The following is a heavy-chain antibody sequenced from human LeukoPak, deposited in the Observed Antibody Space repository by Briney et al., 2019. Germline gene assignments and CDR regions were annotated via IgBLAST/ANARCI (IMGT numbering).Heavy chain of an antibody. D-gene: IGHD6-13*01. CDR1: GGPFSGYY. J-gene: IGHJ4*02. CDR3: ARDPDSSPGSGVDY. CDR2: INHSGST. Sequence: SETLSLTCAVYGGPFSGYYWSWIRQPPGKGLEWIGEINHSGSTNYNPSLTSRVTISVDTSKNQFSLKLSSVTAADTAVYYCARDPDSSPGSGVDYWGQGTLVTVSS. V-gene: IGHV4-34*01.